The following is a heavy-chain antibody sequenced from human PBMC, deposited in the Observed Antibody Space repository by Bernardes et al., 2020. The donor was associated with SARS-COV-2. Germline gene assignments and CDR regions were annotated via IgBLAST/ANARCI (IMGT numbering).Heavy chain of an antibody. D-gene: IGHD6-19*01. CDR1: GFTFSSYA. CDR2: ISGSGGST. V-gene: IGHV3-23*01. Sequence: GGSLRLSCAASGFTFSSYAMSWVRQAPGKGLEWVSAISGSGGSTYYADSVKGRFTISRDNSKNTLYLQMNSLRAEDTAVYYCAKVTGIAVAATSYYYYYGMEVWGQGTTVTVS. J-gene: IGHJ6*02. CDR3: AKVTGIAVAATSYYYYYGMEV.